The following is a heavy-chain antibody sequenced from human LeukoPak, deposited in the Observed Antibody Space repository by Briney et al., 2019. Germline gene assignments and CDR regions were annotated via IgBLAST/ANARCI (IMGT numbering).Heavy chain of an antibody. D-gene: IGHD6-13*01. CDR2: ISYDGSNK. CDR1: GFTFSSYG. Sequence: GGSLRLSCAASGFTFSSYGMHWVRQAPGEGLEWVAVISYDGSNKYYADSVKGRFTISRDNSKNTLYLQMNSLRAEDTAVYYCARGTAAGDYWGQGTLVTVSS. J-gene: IGHJ4*02. CDR3: ARGTAAGDY. V-gene: IGHV3-30*03.